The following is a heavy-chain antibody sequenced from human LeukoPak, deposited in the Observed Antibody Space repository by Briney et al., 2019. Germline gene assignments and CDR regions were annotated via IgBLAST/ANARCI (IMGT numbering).Heavy chain of an antibody. Sequence: GGSLRLSCAASGFSFNSYAMSWVRQAPGKGLEWVSGISATGGSTYHADSVKGRFTFSRDNSKNTLYLQMNSLRAEDTAVYYCAKDTGIVGASDAFDIWGQGTMVTVSS. D-gene: IGHD1-26*01. V-gene: IGHV3-23*01. CDR1: GFSFNSYA. CDR3: AKDTGIVGASDAFDI. CDR2: ISATGGST. J-gene: IGHJ3*02.